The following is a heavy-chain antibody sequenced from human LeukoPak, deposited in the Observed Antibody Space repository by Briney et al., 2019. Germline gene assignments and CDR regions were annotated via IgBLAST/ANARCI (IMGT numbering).Heavy chain of an antibody. Sequence: SETLSLTCAVYDGSFSGHYWSWIRQPPGKGLEWVGEINHSGNTNYNPSLKSRVTISVDTSKNQFSLKLGSVTAADTSVYYCASRGGYKFRFTDYYYYYMDVWGNGTTVTVSS. CDR2: INHSGNT. D-gene: IGHD5-24*01. CDR1: DGSFSGHY. CDR3: ASRGGYKFRFTDYYYYYMDV. J-gene: IGHJ6*03. V-gene: IGHV4-34*01.